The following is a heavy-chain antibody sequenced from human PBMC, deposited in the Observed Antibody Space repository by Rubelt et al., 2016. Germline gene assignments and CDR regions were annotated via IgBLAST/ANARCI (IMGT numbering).Heavy chain of an antibody. Sequence: QVQLVQSGAEVKKPGASVKVSCKASGGTFSSYAISWVRQAPGQGLEWMGGIIPIFGTANYAQEFQGRVTITADESTSTAYMELSSLRSEGTAVYYCATTIAIRPYYFDYWGQGTLVTVSS. V-gene: IGHV1-69*01. CDR1: GGTFSSYA. J-gene: IGHJ4*02. CDR3: ATTIAIRPYYFDY. D-gene: IGHD6-6*01. CDR2: IIPIFGTA.